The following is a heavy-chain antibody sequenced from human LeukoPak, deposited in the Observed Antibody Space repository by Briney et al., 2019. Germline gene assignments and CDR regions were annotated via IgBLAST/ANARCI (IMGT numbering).Heavy chain of an antibody. D-gene: IGHD3-10*01. Sequence: PSETLSLTCAVYGGSVSGYYWSWIRQPPGKGLEWIGEVNHSVSTNYNPSLKSRVTISVDTSKNQFSLKRSSVTAADTAVYYCARGRILLWFGEHNWFEPWGQGTLVTVSS. J-gene: IGHJ5*02. CDR3: ARGRILLWFGEHNWFEP. CDR2: VNHSVST. V-gene: IGHV4-34*01. CDR1: GGSVSGYY.